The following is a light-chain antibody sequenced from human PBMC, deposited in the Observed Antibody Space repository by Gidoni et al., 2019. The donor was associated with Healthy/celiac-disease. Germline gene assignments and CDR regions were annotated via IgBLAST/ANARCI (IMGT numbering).Light chain of an antibody. Sequence: AIQMTQSPSSLSASVGDRVTIPCRASQGIRNDLGWYQQKPGKAPKLLFYAASSLHSGVPSKFSGSGAGTDFPLTISSLQPEDFATYYCLQDYNSLFTFGPGTKVDIK. V-gene: IGKV1-6*01. J-gene: IGKJ3*01. CDR3: LQDYNSLFT. CDR1: QGIRND. CDR2: AAS.